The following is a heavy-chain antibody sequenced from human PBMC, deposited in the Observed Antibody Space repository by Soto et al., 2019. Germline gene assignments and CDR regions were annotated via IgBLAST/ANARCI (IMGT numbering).Heavy chain of an antibody. V-gene: IGHV1-3*01. D-gene: IGHD3-22*01. CDR1: GYTFTSYA. Sequence: ASVKVSCKXSGYTFTSYAMHWVRQAPGQRLEWMGWINAGNGNTKYSQKFQGRVTITRDTSASTAYMELSSLRSEDTAVYYCARDQHYDSSGYYYGMDVWGQGTTVTVSS. CDR2: INAGNGNT. CDR3: ARDQHYDSSGYYYGMDV. J-gene: IGHJ6*02.